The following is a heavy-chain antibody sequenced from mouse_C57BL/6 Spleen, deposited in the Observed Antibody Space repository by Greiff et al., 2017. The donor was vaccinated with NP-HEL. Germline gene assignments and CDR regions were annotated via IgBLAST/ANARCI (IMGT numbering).Heavy chain of an antibody. CDR1: GFTLSDYY. Sequence: EVKLVESEGGLVQPGSSMKLSCTASGFTLSDYYLAWVRQVPEKGLEWVANINYDGSSTYYLDSLKSRFIISRDNAKNILYLQMSSLKSEDTATYYCAREGLPPRLYAMDYWGQGTSVTVSS. CDR2: INYDGSST. CDR3: AREGLPPRLYAMDY. D-gene: IGHD2-2*01. J-gene: IGHJ4*01. V-gene: IGHV5-16*01.